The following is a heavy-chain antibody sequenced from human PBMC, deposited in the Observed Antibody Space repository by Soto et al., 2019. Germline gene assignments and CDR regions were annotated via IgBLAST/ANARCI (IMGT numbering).Heavy chain of an antibody. J-gene: IGHJ6*02. CDR1: GFTFSSYE. V-gene: IGHV3-48*03. D-gene: IGHD3-3*02. CDR3: ARDSKFIDRGYYYYYGMDV. Sequence: PGGSLRLSCAASGFTFSSYEMNWARQAPGKGLEWVSYISSSGSTIYYADSVKGRFTISRDNAKNSLYLQMNSLRAEDTAAYYCARDSKFIDRGYYYYYGMDVRGQGTTVTVSS. CDR2: ISSSGSTI.